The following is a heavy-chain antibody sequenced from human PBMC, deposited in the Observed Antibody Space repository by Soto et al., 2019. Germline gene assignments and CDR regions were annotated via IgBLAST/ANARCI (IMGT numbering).Heavy chain of an antibody. Sequence: LRLSCAASGFTFSSYSMSWVRQAPGKGLEWVANINKDGGEKYYVDSVKGRFTISRDNAKNSLYLQMNSLRAEDTAVYYWARPWDTAMVTTWYYRGQGTLVTVSS. J-gene: IGHJ4*02. D-gene: IGHD5-18*01. CDR2: INKDGGEK. CDR1: GFTFSSYS. CDR3: ARPWDTAMVTTWYY. V-gene: IGHV3-7*03.